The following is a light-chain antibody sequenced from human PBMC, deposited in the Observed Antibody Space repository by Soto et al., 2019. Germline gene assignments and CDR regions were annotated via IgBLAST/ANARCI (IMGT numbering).Light chain of an antibody. J-gene: IGKJ1*01. V-gene: IGKV1-39*01. CDR1: QSISTY. CDR3: QESYSTPMWT. Sequence: DIQMTQSPSSLSASVGDRVTITCRASQSISTYLNWYQQKPGKAPNLLIYAASNLQSGVPSRFSGSGSGTDFTLPISGLQPEDFATYYCQESYSTPMWTCGQGTKVEIK. CDR2: AAS.